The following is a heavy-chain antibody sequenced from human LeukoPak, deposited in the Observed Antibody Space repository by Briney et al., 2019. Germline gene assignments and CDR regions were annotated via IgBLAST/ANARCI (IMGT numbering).Heavy chain of an antibody. D-gene: IGHD3-10*01. Sequence: PGGSLRPSCAASGFTFSSYWMSWVRQAPGKGLEWVANIKQDGSEKYYVDSVKGRFTISRDNAKNSLYLQMNSLRAEDTAVYYCARVFRFDLRFGELDYYFDYWGQGTLVTVSS. CDR1: GFTFSSYW. V-gene: IGHV3-7*01. J-gene: IGHJ4*02. CDR2: IKQDGSEK. CDR3: ARVFRFDLRFGELDYYFDY.